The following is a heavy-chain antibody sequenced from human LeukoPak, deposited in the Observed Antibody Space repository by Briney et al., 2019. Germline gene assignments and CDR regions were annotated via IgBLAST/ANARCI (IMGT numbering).Heavy chain of an antibody. V-gene: IGHV1-69*04. CDR2: IIPILGKA. CDR3: AGESRDIVVVVAATPYVMDV. J-gene: IGHJ6*02. D-gene: IGHD2-15*01. Sequence: ASVTVSRKASVGTFSHYAIRWVRQAPGQELAWMGRIIPILGKANYAKKFHGRVTITADKSTSTAYMELSSLRSEDTAVYYCAGESRDIVVVVAATPYVMDVWGQGTTVTVSS. CDR1: VGTFSHYA.